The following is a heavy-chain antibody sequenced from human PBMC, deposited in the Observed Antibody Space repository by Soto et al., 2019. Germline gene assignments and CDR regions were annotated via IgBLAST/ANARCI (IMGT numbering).Heavy chain of an antibody. D-gene: IGHD3-10*02. CDR1: GYTFTSYG. V-gene: IGHV1-18*01. J-gene: IGHJ4*02. CDR3: ARSVRGVIITSLYFDY. CDR2: ISAYNGNT. Sequence: QVQLVQSGAEVKKPGASVKVSCKASGYTFTSYGISWVRQAPGQGLEWMGWISAYNGNTNYAQKLQGRVTMTTDTSTSTAYMELRSLRSDNTALYYCARSVRGVIITSLYFDYWGQGTLVTVSS.